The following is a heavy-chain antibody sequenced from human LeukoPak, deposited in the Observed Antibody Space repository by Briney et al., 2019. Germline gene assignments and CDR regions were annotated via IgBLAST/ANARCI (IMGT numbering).Heavy chain of an antibody. D-gene: IGHD3-10*01. J-gene: IGHJ3*02. V-gene: IGHV3-30*18. CDR1: GFTFSSYG. CDR2: ISYDGSNK. Sequence: GRSLRLSCAASGFTFSSYGMHWVRQAPGKGLEWVAVISYDGSNKYYADSVKGRFTISRDNSKDTLYLQMNSLRAEDTAVYYCAKGLSTFRGVIITYDAFDIWGQGTMVTVSS. CDR3: AKGLSTFRGVIITYDAFDI.